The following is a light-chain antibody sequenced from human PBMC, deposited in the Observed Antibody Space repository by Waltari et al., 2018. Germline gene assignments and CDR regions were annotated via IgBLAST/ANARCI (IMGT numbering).Light chain of an antibody. J-gene: IGKJ4*01. CDR2: DAS. CDR1: QSVGRH. CDR3: QQRSTWPSVT. V-gene: IGKV3-11*01. Sequence: EILLTQSPATLSLSPGERATVSCRASQSVGRHLAWYQQKAGQAPRLLIYDASNRAADTPARFSGSGSGTDFTLTISSLEPEDFAVYYCQQRSTWPSVTFGGGTKVELK.